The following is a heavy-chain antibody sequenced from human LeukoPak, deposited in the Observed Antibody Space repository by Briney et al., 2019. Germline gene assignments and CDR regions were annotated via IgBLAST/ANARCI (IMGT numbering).Heavy chain of an antibody. D-gene: IGHD7-27*01. Sequence: GGSLRPSCAASGFTFSDYYMSWIRQAPGKGLEWVSFIISTGNTKYYADSVKGRFTISRDNAKNSVYLQMNSLRAEDTAVYYCARDRDWGSYFDSWGQGTLVTVSS. CDR2: IISTGNTK. CDR1: GFTFSDYY. J-gene: IGHJ4*02. V-gene: IGHV3-11*01. CDR3: ARDRDWGSYFDS.